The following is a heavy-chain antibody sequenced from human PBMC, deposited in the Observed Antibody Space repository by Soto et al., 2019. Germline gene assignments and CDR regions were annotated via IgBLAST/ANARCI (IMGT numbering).Heavy chain of an antibody. Sequence: ASVKVSCKASGYTLTDYYMHWVRQAPGRGLEWMGWINPKNGDTNSAQKFRGRVTMTGDTSISTAYLELSSLRSDDTAVYYCARSTGSYSYYGMDVWGQGTTVTVSS. CDR3: ARSTGSYSYYGMDV. CDR1: GYTLTDYY. CDR2: INPKNGDT. D-gene: IGHD1-26*01. J-gene: IGHJ6*02. V-gene: IGHV1-2*02.